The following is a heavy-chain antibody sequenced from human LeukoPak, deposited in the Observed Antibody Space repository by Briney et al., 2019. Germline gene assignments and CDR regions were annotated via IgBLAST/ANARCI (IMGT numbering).Heavy chain of an antibody. V-gene: IGHV3-23*01. CDR1: GFTFTIDA. Sequence: PGGSLRLSCAPSGFTFTIDAMSSVRQTPGKRLEWVSAICGSGGSTYYADSVKGRFTISRDNSKNTLYLQMNSLRAEDTAVYYCAKDGTDYGGNSETWFDPWGQGTLVTVSS. J-gene: IGHJ5*02. CDR3: AKDGTDYGGNSETWFDP. CDR2: ICGSGGST. D-gene: IGHD4-23*01.